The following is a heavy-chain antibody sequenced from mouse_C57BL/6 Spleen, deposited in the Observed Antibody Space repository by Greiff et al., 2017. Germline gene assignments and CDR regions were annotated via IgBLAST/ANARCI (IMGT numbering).Heavy chain of an antibody. CDR1: GFSFNTYA. CDR3: VRHGTTVAMDY. J-gene: IGHJ4*01. D-gene: IGHD1-1*01. CDR2: IRSKSNNYAT. Sequence: EADGGLVQPKGSLKLSCAASGFSFNTYAMNWVRQAPGKGLEWVARIRSKSNNYATYYADSVKDRFTISRDDSESMLYLQMNNLKTEDTAMYYCVRHGTTVAMDYWGQGTSVTVSS. V-gene: IGHV10-1*01.